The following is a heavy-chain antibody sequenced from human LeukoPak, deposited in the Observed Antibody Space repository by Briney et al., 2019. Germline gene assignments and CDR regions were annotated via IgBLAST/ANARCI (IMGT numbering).Heavy chain of an antibody. CDR2: IYYSGST. D-gene: IGHD3-10*01. CDR1: GGSISSSSYY. V-gene: IGHV4-39*01. Sequence: SETLCPTLTVSGGSISSSSYYWGWIRQPPGKGLEWIGSIYYSGSTYYNPSLKSRVTISVDTSKNQFSLKLSSVTAADTAVYYCAKCRALWFGALPFKEGGEATLVTVSS. CDR3: AKCRALWFGALPFKE. J-gene: IGHJ4*02.